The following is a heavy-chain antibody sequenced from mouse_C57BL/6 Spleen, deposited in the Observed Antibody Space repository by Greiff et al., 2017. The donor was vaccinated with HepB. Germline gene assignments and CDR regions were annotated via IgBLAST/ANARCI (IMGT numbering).Heavy chain of an antibody. V-gene: IGHV1-15*01. CDR1: GYTFTDYE. CDR2: IDPDTGGT. CDR3: TRGGRPSCYYAMDY. J-gene: IGHJ4*01. Sequence: QVQLQQPGAELVRPGASVTLSCKASGYTFTDYEMHWVKQTPVHGLEWIGAIDPDTGGTAYNQKFKGKAIMTADKSSSTAYMELRSLTSEDSAVYSGTRGGRPSCYYAMDYWGQGTSVTVSS.